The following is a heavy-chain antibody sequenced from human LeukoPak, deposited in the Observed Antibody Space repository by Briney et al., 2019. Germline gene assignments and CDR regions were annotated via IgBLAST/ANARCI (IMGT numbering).Heavy chain of an antibody. J-gene: IGHJ4*02. CDR3: ARLSRRYFDWLFYPDYFDY. CDR1: GGSISSYY. Sequence: SETLSLTCTVSGGSISSYYWSWIRQPPGKGLEWIGYIYYSGSTNYNPSLESRVTISVDTSKNQFSLKLSSVTAADTAVYYCARLSRRYFDWLFYPDYFDYWGQGTLVTVSS. V-gene: IGHV4-59*08. D-gene: IGHD3-9*01. CDR2: IYYSGST.